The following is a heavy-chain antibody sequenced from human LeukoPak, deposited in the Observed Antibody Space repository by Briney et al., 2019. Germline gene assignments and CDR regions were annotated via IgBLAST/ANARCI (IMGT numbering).Heavy chain of an antibody. D-gene: IGHD6-6*01. J-gene: IGHJ5*02. CDR3: ARTIAARPGYNWFDP. V-gene: IGHV5-51*01. CDR1: GYSFTSYW. CDR2: IYPGDSDT. Sequence: PGESLKISCKGSGYSFTSYWIGWVRQMPGKGLECIGIIYPGDSDTRYSPSFQGQVTISADKSISTAYLQWSSLKASDTAMYYCARTIAARPGYNWFDPWGQGTLITVSS.